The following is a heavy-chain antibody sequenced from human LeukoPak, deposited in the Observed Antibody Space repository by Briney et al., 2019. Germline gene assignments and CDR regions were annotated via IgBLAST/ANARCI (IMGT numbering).Heavy chain of an antibody. D-gene: IGHD1-26*01. CDR2: IRSDGSIT. J-gene: IGHJ4*02. CDR1: GFTFSSYW. V-gene: IGHV3-74*01. CDR3: ARDGRSGNFDK. Sequence: PGGSLRLSCAASGFTFSSYWVHWVRRAPGKGLAWVSVIRSDGSITTYADSVKGRFTISRDTAKNTLYLQMNSLRAEDTAVYYCARDGRSGNFDKWGQGTLVSVSS.